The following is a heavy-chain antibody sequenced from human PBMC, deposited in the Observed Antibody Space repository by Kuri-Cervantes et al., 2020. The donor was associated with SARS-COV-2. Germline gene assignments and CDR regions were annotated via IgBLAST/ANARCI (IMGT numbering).Heavy chain of an antibody. V-gene: IGHV1-18*01. J-gene: IGHJ3*02. CDR1: GYTFTTYG. D-gene: IGHD3-3*01. CDR3: AREGGGDPLVLGFGVVIHDAFDI. CDR2: ISTYNGNT. Sequence: ASVKVSCKTSGYTFTTYGISWVRQAPGRGLEWMGWISTYNGNTNYAQIFQDRVTMTTDTSTSTAYMELRSLRSDDTAVYYCAREGGGDPLVLGFGVVIHDAFDIWGQGTMVTVSS.